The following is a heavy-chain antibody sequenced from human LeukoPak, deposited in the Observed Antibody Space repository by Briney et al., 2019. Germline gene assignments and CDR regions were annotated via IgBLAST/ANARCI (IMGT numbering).Heavy chain of an antibody. CDR2: INPNSGGT. Sequence: ASVKVSCKASGYTFTGSYMHWVRQAPGQGLEWMGRINPNSGGTNYAQKFQGRVTMTRDTSISTAYMELSRLRSDDTAVYYCARDPRYCSGGSCYYFDYWGQGTLVTVSS. J-gene: IGHJ4*02. D-gene: IGHD2-15*01. V-gene: IGHV1-2*06. CDR3: ARDPRYCSGGSCYYFDY. CDR1: GYTFTGSY.